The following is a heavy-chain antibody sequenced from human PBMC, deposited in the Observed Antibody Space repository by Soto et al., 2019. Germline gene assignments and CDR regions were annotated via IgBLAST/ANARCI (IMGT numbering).Heavy chain of an antibody. D-gene: IGHD5-18*01. CDR1: GGSIRGSDDY. Sequence: PSETLSLTCTVSGGSIRGSDDYWAWIRQSPGKGLEYIGSVFYTGSAYYNPSLKSRVTISVDTSKNQFSLKLSSVTAADTAVYYCASARGYSYGYTSEGWFDPWGQETLVTVSS. J-gene: IGHJ5*02. V-gene: IGHV4-39*07. CDR3: ASARGYSYGYTSEGWFDP. CDR2: VFYTGSA.